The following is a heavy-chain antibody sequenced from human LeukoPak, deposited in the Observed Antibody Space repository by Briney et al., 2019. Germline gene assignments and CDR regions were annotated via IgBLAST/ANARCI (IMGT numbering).Heavy chain of an antibody. Sequence: PGGSLRLSCAASGFTFSSYGMHWVRQAPGKGLEWVAFIRYDGSNKYYADSVKGRFTISRDNSKNTLYLQMNSLRAEDTAVYYCAKSPRDSYAVFDYWGQGTLVTVSS. CDR1: GFTFSSYG. J-gene: IGHJ4*02. V-gene: IGHV3-30*02. CDR3: AKSPRDSYAVFDY. D-gene: IGHD5-18*01. CDR2: IRYDGSNK.